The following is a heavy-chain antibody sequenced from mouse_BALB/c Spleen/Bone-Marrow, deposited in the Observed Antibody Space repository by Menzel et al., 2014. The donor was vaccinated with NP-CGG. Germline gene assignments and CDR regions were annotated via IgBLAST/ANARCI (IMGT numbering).Heavy chain of an antibody. J-gene: IGHJ2*01. CDR3: ARGRGWYFDY. CDR1: GYAFXSYW. Sequence: QVQLQQSGAELVRPGSSVKISCKASGYAFXSYWMNWVKQRPGQGLEWIGQIYPGDGDTNYNGKFKGKATLTADKSSSTAYMQLCGLTSEDSAVYFCARGRGWYFDYWGQGTTLTVSS. CDR2: IYPGDGDT. V-gene: IGHV1-80*01. D-gene: IGHD2-3*01.